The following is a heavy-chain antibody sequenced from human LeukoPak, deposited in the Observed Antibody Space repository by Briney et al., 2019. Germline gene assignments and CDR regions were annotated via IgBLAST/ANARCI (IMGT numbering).Heavy chain of an antibody. D-gene: IGHD6-25*01. CDR3: ARESNGGYGFDY. J-gene: IGHJ4*02. CDR1: GYMFTSHG. Sequence: ASVKVSCKSSGYMFTSHGIHWLRQAPGQGLEWMGWISAQNGNTNYVQHLLGRVTMTRDTSATTAYMELRSLKSDDTAVYYCARESNGGYGFDYWSQGTKVTVAS. CDR2: ISAQNGNT. V-gene: IGHV1-18*01.